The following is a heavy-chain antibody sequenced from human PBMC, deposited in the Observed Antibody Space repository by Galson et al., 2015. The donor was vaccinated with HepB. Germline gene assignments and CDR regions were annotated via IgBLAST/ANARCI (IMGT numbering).Heavy chain of an antibody. CDR1: GFTFSNYA. D-gene: IGHD6-25*01. J-gene: IGHJ4*02. V-gene: IGHV3-23*01. CDR3: AKDRTPGSGWEGAIDY. CDR2: ISGGGDKT. Sequence: SLRLSCAASGFTFSNYAMKWVRQAPGKGLEWVSAISGGGDKTYYADSVKGRFTISRDTSKNTLYLQMNSLRADDTAIYYCAKDRTPGSGWEGAIDYWGQGTLVTVSS.